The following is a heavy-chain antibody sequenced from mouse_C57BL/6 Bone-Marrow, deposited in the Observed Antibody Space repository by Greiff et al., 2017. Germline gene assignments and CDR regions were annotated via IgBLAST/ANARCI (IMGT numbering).Heavy chain of an antibody. CDR2: INPNYGTT. D-gene: IGHD2-4*01. CDR3: ARCYDYDYAMDY. J-gene: IGHJ4*01. Sequence: EVQLKESGPELVKPGASVKISCTASGYSFTDYNMNWVKQSNGKSLEWIGVINPNYGTTSYTQKFKGKATLTVDQSSSTAYMQLNSLTSEDSAVYYCARCYDYDYAMDYWGQGTSVTVSS. V-gene: IGHV1-39*01. CDR1: GYSFTDYN.